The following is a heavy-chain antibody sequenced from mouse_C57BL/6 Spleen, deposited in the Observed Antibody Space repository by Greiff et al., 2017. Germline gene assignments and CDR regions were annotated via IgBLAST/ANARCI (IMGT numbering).Heavy chain of an antibody. V-gene: IGHV1-78*01. Sequence: VQLQQSDAELVKPGASVKISCKVSGYTFTDHTIHWMKQRPEQGLEWIGYIYPGDGSTKYTEKFKGKATLTADKSSSTAYMQLNSLTSEDSAVXFCARSIGDYGYDWYFDVWGTGTTVTVSS. CDR2: IYPGDGST. D-gene: IGHD2-2*01. CDR1: GYTFTDHT. J-gene: IGHJ1*03. CDR3: ARSIGDYGYDWYFDV.